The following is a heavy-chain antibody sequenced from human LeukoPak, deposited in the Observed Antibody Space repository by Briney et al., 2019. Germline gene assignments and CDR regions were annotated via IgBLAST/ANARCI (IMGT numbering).Heavy chain of an antibody. J-gene: IGHJ4*02. Sequence: GESLKISCKASGYTFNNNYIAWVRQMSGKGLEWMGIIYPGDSDTRYSPSFQGHVTISADESISTAYLQWSSATATDSAMYYCVRGNQKYGDYVRDWGQGTLVTISS. CDR3: VRGNQKYGDYVRD. CDR2: IYPGDSDT. CDR1: GYTFNNNY. V-gene: IGHV5-51*01. D-gene: IGHD4-17*01.